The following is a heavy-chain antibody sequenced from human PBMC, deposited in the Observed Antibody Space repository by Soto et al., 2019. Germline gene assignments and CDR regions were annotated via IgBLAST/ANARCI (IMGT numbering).Heavy chain of an antibody. CDR3: AREVWFGESDYYYGMDV. J-gene: IGHJ6*02. D-gene: IGHD3-10*01. CDR2: IYYSGIT. V-gene: IGHV4-31*03. Sequence: PSETLSLTCTVSGGSISSGGYYRSWIRQHPGKGLEWIGYIYYSGITYYNPSLKSRVTISVDTSKNQFSLKLSSVTAADTAVYYCAREVWFGESDYYYGMDVWGQGTTVTVSS. CDR1: GGSISSGGYY.